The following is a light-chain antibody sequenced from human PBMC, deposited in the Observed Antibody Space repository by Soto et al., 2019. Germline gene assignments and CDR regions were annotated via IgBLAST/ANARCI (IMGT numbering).Light chain of an antibody. Sequence: QSVLTQPASVSGSPGQSITISCTGTSSDVGGYNYVSWYQQHPGKAPKLMISEVSNRPSGVSNRFSGSKSGNTASLTISGLQAEDEADYYCSSYTRTSTRVFGTGTKVTV. J-gene: IGLJ1*01. V-gene: IGLV2-14*01. CDR2: EVS. CDR1: SSDVGGYNY. CDR3: SSYTRTSTRV.